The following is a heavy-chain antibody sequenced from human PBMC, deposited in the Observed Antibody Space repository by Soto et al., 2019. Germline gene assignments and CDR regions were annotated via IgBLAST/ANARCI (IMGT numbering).Heavy chain of an antibody. Sequence: TLSLTCTVSGGSISSGDYYWSWIRQPPGKGLEWIGYISYSSGNTYYNPSLRSRVTISVDTSKNQLSLKLRSVTAADTAVYYCARVGGDSSGYYFDSWGQGTLVTVSS. D-gene: IGHD3-22*01. CDR3: ARVGGDSSGYYFDS. CDR1: GGSISSGDYY. CDR2: ISYSSGNT. J-gene: IGHJ4*02. V-gene: IGHV4-30-4*01.